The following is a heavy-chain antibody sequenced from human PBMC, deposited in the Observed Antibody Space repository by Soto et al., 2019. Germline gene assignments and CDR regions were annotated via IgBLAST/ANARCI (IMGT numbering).Heavy chain of an antibody. CDR2: LSAAGTVA. Sequence: EVQLVESGGHLVQPGGSLRLSCAVSGFTLSGYWMQWVRQAPGKGLVWVSRLSAAGTVATYADSVKGRFTISRDTAKNTMYLQMNSLRAEDTAVYYCVRDSSASYWGQGTLVTVSS. V-gene: IGHV3-74*03. CDR1: GFTLSGYW. J-gene: IGHJ4*02. CDR3: VRDSSASY. D-gene: IGHD6-19*01.